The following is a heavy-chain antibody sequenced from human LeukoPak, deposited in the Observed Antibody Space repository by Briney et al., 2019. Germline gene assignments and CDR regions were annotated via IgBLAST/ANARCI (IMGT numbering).Heavy chain of an antibody. J-gene: IGHJ1*01. CDR3: ARGPPPYCNGDSCYSFLYFPH. V-gene: IGHV1-2*02. D-gene: IGHD2-15*01. CDR1: GYTFTGYY. Sequence: GASVKVSCKASGYTFTGYYMHWVRQAPGQGLEWMGWINPNSGGTNYAQKLQGRVTMTRDTSISTAYMELSTLRSEDTAVYYCARGPPPYCNGDSCYSFLYFPHWGQGSLVTVSS. CDR2: INPNSGGT.